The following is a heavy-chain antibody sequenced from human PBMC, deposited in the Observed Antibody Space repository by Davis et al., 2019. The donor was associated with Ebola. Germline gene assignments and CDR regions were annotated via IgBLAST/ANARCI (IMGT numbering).Heavy chain of an antibody. CDR1: GFTFSSYW. CDR3: AREVYYYGSGSPGKYYYYGMDV. CDR2: IKQDGSEK. Sequence: GGSLRLSCAASGFTFSSYWMSWVRQAPGKGLEWVANIKQDGSEKYYVDSVKGRFTISRDNAKNSLYLQMNSLRAEDTAVYYCAREVYYYGSGSPGKYYYYGMDVWGKGTTVTVSS. D-gene: IGHD3-10*01. V-gene: IGHV3-7*01. J-gene: IGHJ6*04.